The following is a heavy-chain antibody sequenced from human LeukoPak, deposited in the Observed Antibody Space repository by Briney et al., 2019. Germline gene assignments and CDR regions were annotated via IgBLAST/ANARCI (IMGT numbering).Heavy chain of an antibody. CDR2: ISSSSSYI. CDR1: GFTFSSYS. D-gene: IGHD1-26*01. CDR3: ASGATTLFDY. J-gene: IGHJ4*02. V-gene: IGHV3-21*01. Sequence: GGSLRLSCAASGFTFSSYSMNWVRQAPGKGLEWVSSISSSSSYIYYADSVKGRFTISRDNAKNSLYLRMNSLRAEDTAVYYCASGATTLFDYWGQGTLVTVSS.